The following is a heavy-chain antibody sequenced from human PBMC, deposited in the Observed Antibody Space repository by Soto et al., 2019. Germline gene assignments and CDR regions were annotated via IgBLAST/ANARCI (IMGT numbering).Heavy chain of an antibody. CDR1: GVTFSNAW. D-gene: IGHD2-2*01. CDR2: IKSKTDGGTT. Sequence: GGSLRLSCAASGVTFSNAWMSWFRQAPGKGLEWVGRIKSKTDGGTTDYAAPVKGRFTISRDDSKNTLYLQMNSLKTEDTAVYYCAKKSCGSTSCYLDYRGQGTLVTVSS. V-gene: IGHV3-15*01. J-gene: IGHJ4*02. CDR3: AKKSCGSTSCYLDY.